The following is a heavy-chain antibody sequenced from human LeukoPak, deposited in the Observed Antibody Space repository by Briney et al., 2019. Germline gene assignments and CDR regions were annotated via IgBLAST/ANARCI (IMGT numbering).Heavy chain of an antibody. Sequence: SETLSLTCAVYGGSFSGYYWSWIRQPPGKGLEWIGEINHSGSTNYNPSLKSRVTISVDTSKNQFSLKLSSVTAADTAVYYCAREDRYYDFWSGYYKGGYYFDYWGQGTLVTVSS. V-gene: IGHV4-34*01. CDR3: AREDRYYDFWSGYYKGGYYFDY. CDR1: GGSFSGYY. CDR2: INHSGST. J-gene: IGHJ4*02. D-gene: IGHD3-3*01.